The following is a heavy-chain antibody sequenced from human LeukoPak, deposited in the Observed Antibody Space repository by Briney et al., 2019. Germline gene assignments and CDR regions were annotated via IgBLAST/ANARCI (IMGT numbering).Heavy chain of an antibody. V-gene: IGHV1-3*01. Sequence: ASVKVSCKASGYTFTSYAMHWVRQAPGQRLEWMGWINAGNGNTKYSQKFQGRVTITRDTSASTAYMELSSLRSEDTAVYYCARDLPVVPAAMLSPTSPGHYGMDVWGQGTTVTVSS. CDR2: INAGNGNT. J-gene: IGHJ6*02. CDR1: GYTFTSYA. CDR3: ARDLPVVPAAMLSPTSPGHYGMDV. D-gene: IGHD2-2*01.